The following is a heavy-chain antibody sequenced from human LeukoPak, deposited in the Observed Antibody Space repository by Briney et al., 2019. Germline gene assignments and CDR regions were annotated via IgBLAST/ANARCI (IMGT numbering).Heavy chain of an antibody. CDR3: ARGSYCTATSCYMLEY. D-gene: IGHD2-2*02. V-gene: IGHV3-11*04. CDR1: GFTFSDYY. Sequence: GGSLRLSCAASGFTFSDYYLSWVRLAPGKGLEWLSYISDTGFTTYYADSVKGRFTISRDNAKNSLYLQMDSLRSEDTAVYYCARGSYCTATSCYMLEYWGQGTLVTVSS. J-gene: IGHJ4*02. CDR2: ISDTGFTT.